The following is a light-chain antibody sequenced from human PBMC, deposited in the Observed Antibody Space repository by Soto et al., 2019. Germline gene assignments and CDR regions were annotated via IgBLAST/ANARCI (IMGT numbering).Light chain of an antibody. CDR3: CSYAGSTTLYV. CDR1: SSDVGSYSL. V-gene: IGLV2-23*02. J-gene: IGLJ1*01. Sequence: QSSLTQPASVSGSPGQSITISCTGTSSDVGSYSLVSWYQQHPGKAPKLMIYEVSKRPSGVSNRFSASKSGNTASLTISGLQAEDAADYYCCSYAGSTTLYVFGSGTKLTVL. CDR2: EVS.